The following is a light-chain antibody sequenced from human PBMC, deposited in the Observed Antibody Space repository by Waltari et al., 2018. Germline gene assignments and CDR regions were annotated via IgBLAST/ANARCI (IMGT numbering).Light chain of an antibody. CDR1: QNIANY. V-gene: IGKV1-39*01. CDR3: QQSYSTPRT. J-gene: IGKJ2*01. CDR2: AAS. Sequence: DIQMTQSPSSLSVSVGDRVTITCRASQNIANYLNWYQQKPGTAPELLIYAASNLHGGVPSRFTGSGSGTDFTLTISSVQPEDLATYYCQQSYSTPRTFGQGTKLDI.